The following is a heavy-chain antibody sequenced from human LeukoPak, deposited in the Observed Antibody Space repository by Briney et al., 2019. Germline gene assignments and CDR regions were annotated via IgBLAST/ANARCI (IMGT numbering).Heavy chain of an antibody. Sequence: GGSLRLSCAASGFILRIYSMNWVRQAPGKGLEWVSSISSSSSYIYYADSVKGRFTISRDNAKSSLYLQMNSLGAEDTALYYCASGGPSDYWGQGTLVTVSS. CDR3: ASGGPSDY. D-gene: IGHD3-16*01. V-gene: IGHV3-21*01. J-gene: IGHJ4*02. CDR1: GFILRIYS. CDR2: ISSSSSYI.